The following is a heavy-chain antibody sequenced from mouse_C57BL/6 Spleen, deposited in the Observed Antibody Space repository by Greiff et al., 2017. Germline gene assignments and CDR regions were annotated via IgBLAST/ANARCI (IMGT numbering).Heavy chain of an antibody. CDR1: GYAFSSSW. D-gene: IGHD2-4*01. CDR3: AREGYDYPYYAMDY. Sequence: VQVVESGPELVKPGASVKISCKASGYAFSSSWMNWVKQRPGKGLEWIGRIYPGDGDTNYNGKFKGKATLTADKSSSTAYMQLSSLTSEDSAVYFCAREGYDYPYYAMDYWGQGTSVTVSS. CDR2: IYPGDGDT. V-gene: IGHV1-82*01. J-gene: IGHJ4*01.